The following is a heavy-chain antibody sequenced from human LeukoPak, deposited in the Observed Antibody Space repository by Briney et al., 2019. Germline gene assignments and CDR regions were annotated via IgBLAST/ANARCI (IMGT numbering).Heavy chain of an antibody. CDR1: GYSISSGFY. CDR3: ARRGLSGSGYSQFDY. J-gene: IGHJ4*02. D-gene: IGHD3-22*01. CDR2: IYHSGST. Sequence: PSETLSLTCAVSGYSISSGFYWGWIRQPPGKGLEWIGNIYHSGSTYYNPSLKSRVTISVDTSNNQFSLKLSSVTTADTAVYYCARRGLSGSGYSQFDYWGQGALVTVSS. V-gene: IGHV4-38-2*01.